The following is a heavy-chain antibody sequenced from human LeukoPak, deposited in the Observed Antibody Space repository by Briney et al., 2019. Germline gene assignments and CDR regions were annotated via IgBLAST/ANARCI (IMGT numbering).Heavy chain of an antibody. V-gene: IGHV3-7*03. Sequence: GGSLRLSCAASGFTFSSYWMSWVRQAPGKGLEWVANIKQDGSEKYYVDSVKGRLTFSRDNAKNSRYLQMNSLKTEDTAVYYCTTDYDSNVRYFDYWGQGTLVTVSS. CDR1: GFTFSSYW. J-gene: IGHJ4*02. D-gene: IGHD3-3*01. CDR2: IKQDGSEK. CDR3: TTDYDSNVRYFDY.